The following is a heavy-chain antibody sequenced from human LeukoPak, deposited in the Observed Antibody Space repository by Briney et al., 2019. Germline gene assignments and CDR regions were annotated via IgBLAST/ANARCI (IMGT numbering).Heavy chain of an antibody. V-gene: IGHV3-15*01. CDR3: TTDYGYAWGSYRLGY. Sequence: GGSLRLSCATSGFIFSHYWMSWVRQPPGKGLEWVGCIKSKADGGTADYAAPVKGRFTISRDDSKNTLYLQMNSFKTEDTAVYYCTTDYGYAWGSYRLGYWGQGTLVTVSS. CDR2: IKSKADGGTA. D-gene: IGHD3-16*02. J-gene: IGHJ4*02. CDR1: GFIFSHYW.